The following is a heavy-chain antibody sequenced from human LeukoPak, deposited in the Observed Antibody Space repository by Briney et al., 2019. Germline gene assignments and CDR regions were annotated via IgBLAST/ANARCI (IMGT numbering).Heavy chain of an antibody. CDR2: INWNGGST. V-gene: IGHV3-20*04. CDR1: GFTFDDYG. CDR3: ARDSEDSSGWYGVIDY. Sequence: GGSLRLSCAASGFTFDDYGMSWVRQAPGKGLEWVSGINWNGGSTGYADSVKGRFTISRDNAKNSLYLQMNSLRAEDTALYYCARDSEDSSGWYGVIDYWGQGTLVTVPS. D-gene: IGHD6-19*01. J-gene: IGHJ4*02.